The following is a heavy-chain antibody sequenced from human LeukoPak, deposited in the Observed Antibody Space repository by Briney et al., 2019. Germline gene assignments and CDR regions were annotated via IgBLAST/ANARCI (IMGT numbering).Heavy chain of an antibody. CDR3: ARDAGPPYGLDY. J-gene: IGHJ4*02. CDR1: GFTFSSYS. CDR2: ISSSSSYI. D-gene: IGHD1-14*01. Sequence: PGGSLRLSCAASGFTFSSYSMNWVRQAPGKGLEWVSSISSSSSYIYYADSVKGRFTISRDNAKNSLYLQTNSLRAEDTAVYYCARDAGPPYGLDYWGQGTLVTVSS. V-gene: IGHV3-21*01.